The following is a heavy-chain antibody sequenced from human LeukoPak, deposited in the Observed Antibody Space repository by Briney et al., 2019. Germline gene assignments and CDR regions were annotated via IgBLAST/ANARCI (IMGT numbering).Heavy chain of an antibody. V-gene: IGHV1-2*02. D-gene: IGHD2-2*01. CDR3: ARANFLYCSSTTCLFDY. CDR1: GYTFTDYY. Sequence: ASVKVSCKASGYTFTDYYMHWARQAPGQGFEWMGWINPNDGDTNYAQKFQGRVTMTRDTSISTAHMEVSRLRSDDTAVYYCARANFLYCSSTTCLFDYWGQGTLVTVSS. J-gene: IGHJ4*02. CDR2: INPNDGDT.